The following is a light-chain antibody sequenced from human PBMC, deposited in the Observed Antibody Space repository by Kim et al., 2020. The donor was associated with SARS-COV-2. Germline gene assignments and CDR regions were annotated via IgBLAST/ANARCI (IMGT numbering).Light chain of an antibody. Sequence: ALGQTVRITCQGDSLRSYYASWYQQKPGRAPVLVIYGKNNRPSGIPDRFSGSSSGNTASLTITGAQAEDEADYYCNSRDSSGNRWVFGGGTQLTVL. CDR3: NSRDSSGNRWV. J-gene: IGLJ3*02. CDR1: SLRSYY. V-gene: IGLV3-19*01. CDR2: GKN.